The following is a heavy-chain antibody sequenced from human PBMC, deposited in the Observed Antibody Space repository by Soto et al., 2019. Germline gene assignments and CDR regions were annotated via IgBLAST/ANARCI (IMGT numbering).Heavy chain of an antibody. CDR2: ISYDGSNK. CDR3: AKAFRMVRGVEMDV. D-gene: IGHD3-10*01. J-gene: IGHJ6*02. Sequence: PGGSLRLSCAASGFTFSSYGMHWVRQAPGKGLEWVAVISYDGSNKYYADSVKGRFTISRDNSKNTLYLQMNSLRAEDTAVYYCAKAFRMVRGVEMDVWGQGTTVTVSS. CDR1: GFTFSSYG. V-gene: IGHV3-30*18.